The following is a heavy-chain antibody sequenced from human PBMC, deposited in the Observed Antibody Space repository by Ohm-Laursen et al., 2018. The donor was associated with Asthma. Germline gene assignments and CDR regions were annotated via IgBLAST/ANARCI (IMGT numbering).Heavy chain of an antibody. CDR2: ISTASTFI. Sequence: GSLRLSCTAPGYTFSRYSIHWVRQAPGKGLEWVASISTASTFIYYADSVKGRFTISRDNAKNSLYLQMNSLRAEDTAVYYCATLPGYWGQGTLVTVSS. D-gene: IGHD2-2*01. V-gene: IGHV3-21*04. CDR1: GYTFSRYS. J-gene: IGHJ4*02. CDR3: ATLPGY.